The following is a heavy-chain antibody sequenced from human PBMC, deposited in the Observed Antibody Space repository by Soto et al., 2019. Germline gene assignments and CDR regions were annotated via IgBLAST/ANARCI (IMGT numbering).Heavy chain of an antibody. CDR2: IIPIFGTE. CDR1: GGTFISYA. CDR3: ARDREMATISYYYYYGMDV. V-gene: IGHV1-69*01. Sequence: QVQLVQSGAEVKKPGSSVKVSCKASGGTFISYAISWVRQAPGQGLEWMGVIIPIFGTENYAQKFQGRVTITADESTSTAYMELSSLRSEDTAVYYCARDREMATISYYYYYGMDVWGQGTTVTVSS. J-gene: IGHJ6*02. D-gene: IGHD5-12*01.